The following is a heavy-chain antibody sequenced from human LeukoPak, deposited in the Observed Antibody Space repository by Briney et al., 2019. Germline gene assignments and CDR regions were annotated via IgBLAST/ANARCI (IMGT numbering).Heavy chain of an antibody. Sequence: PSETLSLTCTVSGGSISSYYWSWIRQPPGKGLEWIGYIYHSGSTYYNPSLKSRVTISVDRSKNQFSLKLSSVTAADTAVYYCARDAYYYDSSGYYRAYYFDYWGQGTLVTVSS. CDR3: ARDAYYYDSSGYYRAYYFDY. CDR2: IYHSGST. V-gene: IGHV4-59*12. CDR1: GGSISSYY. J-gene: IGHJ4*02. D-gene: IGHD3-22*01.